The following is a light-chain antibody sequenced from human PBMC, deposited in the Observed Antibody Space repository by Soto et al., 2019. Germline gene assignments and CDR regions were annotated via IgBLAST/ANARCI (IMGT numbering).Light chain of an antibody. CDR3: QHYSSYSEA. CDR2: KAS. Sequence: DIHMTQYPSTLSGSVGDRVTITCRASQTISSWLAWYQQKPGKAPKLLIYKASTLKSGVPSRFSGSGSGTEFTLTISSLQPDDVATYYCQHYSSYSEAFGQGTKVDIK. CDR1: QTISSW. V-gene: IGKV1-5*03. J-gene: IGKJ1*01.